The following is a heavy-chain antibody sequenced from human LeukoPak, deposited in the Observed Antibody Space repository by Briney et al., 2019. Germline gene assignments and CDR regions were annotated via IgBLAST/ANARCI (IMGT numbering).Heavy chain of an antibody. J-gene: IGHJ4*02. CDR1: GFTFSTYS. D-gene: IGHD4-23*01. CDR3: AKEGRWLDS. V-gene: IGHV3-30*04. Sequence: GGSLRLSCAASGFTFSTYSMHWVRQAPGKGLEWVANILYDGSHEFYADSVKGRFTISRGNSKNTLYLQINSLRTEDTAVYFCAKEGRWLDSWGQGTLVTVSS. CDR2: ILYDGSHE.